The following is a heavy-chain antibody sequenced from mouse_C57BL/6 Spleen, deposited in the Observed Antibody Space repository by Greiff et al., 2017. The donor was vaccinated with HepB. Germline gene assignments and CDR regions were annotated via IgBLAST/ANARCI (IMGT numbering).Heavy chain of an antibody. J-gene: IGHJ1*03. Sequence: EVQLVESEGGLVQPGSSMKLSCTASGFTFSDYYMAWVRQVPEKGLEWVANINYDGSSTYYLDSLKSRFIISRDNAKNILYLQMSSLKSEDTATYYCAREGLYWYFDVWGTGTTVTVSS. CDR1: GFTFSDYY. CDR2: INYDGSST. CDR3: AREGLYWYFDV. V-gene: IGHV5-16*01.